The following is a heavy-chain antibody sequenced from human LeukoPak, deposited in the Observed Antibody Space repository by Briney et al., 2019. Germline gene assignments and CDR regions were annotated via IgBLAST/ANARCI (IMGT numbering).Heavy chain of an antibody. D-gene: IGHD1-14*01. CDR3: ATVFAEPPRYYFDS. Sequence: ASVKVSCKVSGYTLTELSMHWVRQAPGKGLEWMGGFDPEDGETIYAQKFQGRVTMTEDTSTDTAYMELSSLRSEDTAVYSCATVFAEPPRYYFDSWGQGTLVTVSS. CDR1: GYTLTELS. V-gene: IGHV1-24*01. CDR2: FDPEDGET. J-gene: IGHJ4*02.